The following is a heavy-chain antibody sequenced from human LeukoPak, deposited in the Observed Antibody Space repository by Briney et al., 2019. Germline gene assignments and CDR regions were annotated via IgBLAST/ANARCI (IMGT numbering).Heavy chain of an antibody. CDR2: INHSGST. V-gene: IGHV4-34*01. D-gene: IGHD3-22*01. CDR1: GGSFSGYY. CDR3: ARGNYYDSSGPLYFDY. Sequence: SVTLSLTCAVYGGSFSGYYWSWIRQPPGKGLEWIGEINHSGSTNYNPSLKSRVTISVDTSKNQFSLKLSSVTAADTAVYYCARGNYYDSSGPLYFDYWGQGTLVTVSS. J-gene: IGHJ4*02.